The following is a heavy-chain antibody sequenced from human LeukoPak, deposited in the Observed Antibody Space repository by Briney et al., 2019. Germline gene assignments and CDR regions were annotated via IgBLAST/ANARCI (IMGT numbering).Heavy chain of an antibody. Sequence: GGSLRLSCAASGFTFSSYAMSWVCQAPGKGLEWVSAISGSGGSTYYADSVKGRFTISRDNSKNTLYLQMNSLRAEDTAVYYCAKVIVGATYYFDYWGQGTLVTVSS. D-gene: IGHD1-26*01. CDR3: AKVIVGATYYFDY. CDR1: GFTFSSYA. V-gene: IGHV3-23*01. CDR2: ISGSGGST. J-gene: IGHJ4*02.